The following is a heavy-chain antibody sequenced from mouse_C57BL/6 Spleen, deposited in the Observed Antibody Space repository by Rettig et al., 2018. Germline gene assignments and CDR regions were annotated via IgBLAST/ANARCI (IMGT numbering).Heavy chain of an antibody. CDR3: ARERGNYWYFDV. V-gene: IGHV1-66*01. J-gene: IGHJ1*03. D-gene: IGHD2-1*01. CDR2: IYPGSGNT. Sequence: GQGLEWIGWIYPGSGNTKYNEKFKGKATLTADTSSSTAYMQLSSLTSEDSAVYYCARERGNYWYFDVWGTGTTVTVSS.